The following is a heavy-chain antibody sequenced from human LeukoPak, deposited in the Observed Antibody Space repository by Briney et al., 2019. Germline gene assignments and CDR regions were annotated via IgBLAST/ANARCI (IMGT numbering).Heavy chain of an antibody. D-gene: IGHD1-26*01. J-gene: IGHJ4*02. CDR1: GYTFTGYY. CDR2: INPNSGGI. V-gene: IGHV1-2*02. CDR3: ARAPGSYGNAGDY. Sequence: ASVKVSCKASGYTFTGYYMHWVRQAPGQGLEWMGWINPNSGGINYAQKFQGRVTMTRDTSISTAYMELSRLRSDDTAVYYCARAPGSYGNAGDYWGQGTLVTVSS.